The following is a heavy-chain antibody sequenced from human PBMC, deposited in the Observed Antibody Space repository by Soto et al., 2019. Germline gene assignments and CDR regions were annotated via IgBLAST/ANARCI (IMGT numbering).Heavy chain of an antibody. CDR1: GYTFTKYD. J-gene: IGHJ6*03. V-gene: IGHV1-8*01. CDR2: MNPNSGNT. D-gene: IGHD2-2*01. CDR3: ARADDCSSSSCYHYYYYMDV. Sequence: ASVKVSCKASGYTFTKYDSNWVRQAPGQGLEWMGWMNPNSGNTGYAQKFQGRVTMTRSTSINTAYMELSSLRSDDTAVYYCARADDCSSSSCYHYYYYMDVWGIGTTVTVSS.